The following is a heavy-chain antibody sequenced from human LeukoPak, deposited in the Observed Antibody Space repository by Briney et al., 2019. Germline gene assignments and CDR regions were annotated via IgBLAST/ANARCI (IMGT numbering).Heavy chain of an antibody. D-gene: IGHD2-2*01. V-gene: IGHV4-4*07. CDR3: ARDLGYCSSTSCRLTPFDY. CDR1: GGSISSYY. Sequence: TSETLSLTCTVSGGSISSYYWSWIRQPAGKGLEWIGRIYTSGSTNYNPSLKSRVTMSVDTSKNQFSLKLSSVTAADTAVYYCARDLGYCSSTSCRLTPFDYWGQGTLVTVSS. CDR2: IYTSGST. J-gene: IGHJ4*02.